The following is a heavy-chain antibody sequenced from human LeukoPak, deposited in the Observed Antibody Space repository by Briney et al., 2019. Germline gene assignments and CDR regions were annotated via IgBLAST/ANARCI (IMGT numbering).Heavy chain of an antibody. CDR1: GFTFDDYA. D-gene: IGHD2-15*01. Sequence: GGSLRLSCAASGFTFDDYAMHWVRQAPGKGLEWVSGISWNSGSIGYADSVKGRFTISRDDAKNSLYLQMNSLRAEDTALYYCAKDIGYCGGGSCYYYYYGMDVWGQGTTVTVSS. CDR2: ISWNSGSI. J-gene: IGHJ6*02. V-gene: IGHV3-9*01. CDR3: AKDIGYCGGGSCYYYYYGMDV.